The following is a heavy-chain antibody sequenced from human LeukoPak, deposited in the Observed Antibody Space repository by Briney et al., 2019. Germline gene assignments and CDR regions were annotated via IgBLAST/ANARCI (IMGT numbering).Heavy chain of an antibody. CDR2: VWYDGNRK. Sequence: GGSLRLSCAASGFTFSNHAMHWVRQAPGKGLEWVTLVWYDGNRKYYADSVKGRFTISRDNSKNSLYLQMNRLRAEDTAVYYCARREGGIAAASDYWGQGTLVTVSS. CDR1: GFTFSNHA. V-gene: IGHV3-33*01. D-gene: IGHD6-13*01. CDR3: ARREGGIAAASDY. J-gene: IGHJ4*02.